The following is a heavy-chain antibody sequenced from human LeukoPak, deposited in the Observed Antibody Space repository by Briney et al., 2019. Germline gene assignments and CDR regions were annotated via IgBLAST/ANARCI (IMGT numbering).Heavy chain of an antibody. CDR2: INSDGSST. Sequence: GGSLRLSCAASGFTFSSYWMHWVRHAPGKGLVWVSRINSDGSSTSYVDSVKGRFTTSRDNAKNTLYLQMNSLRAEDTAVYYCARDVGAAAFDYWGQGTLVTVSS. D-gene: IGHD6-13*01. J-gene: IGHJ4*02. CDR3: ARDVGAAAFDY. CDR1: GFTFSSYW. V-gene: IGHV3-74*01.